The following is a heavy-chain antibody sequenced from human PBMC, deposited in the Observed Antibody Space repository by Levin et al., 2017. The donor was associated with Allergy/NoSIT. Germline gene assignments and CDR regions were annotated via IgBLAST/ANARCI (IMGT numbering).Heavy chain of an antibody. D-gene: IGHD6-25*01. J-gene: IGHJ4*02. CDR3: ARLSGGSGPFDY. CDR1: GFTFSDYY. CDR2: ISSSSSYT. Sequence: AGGSLRLSCAASGFTFSDYYMSWIRQAPGKGLEWVSYISSSSSYTNYADSVKGRFTISRDNAKNSLYLQMNSLRAEDTAVYYCARLSGGSGPFDYWGQGTLVTVSS. V-gene: IGHV3-11*03.